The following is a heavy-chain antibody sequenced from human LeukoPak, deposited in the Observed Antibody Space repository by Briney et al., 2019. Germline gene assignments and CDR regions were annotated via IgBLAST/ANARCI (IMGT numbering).Heavy chain of an antibody. V-gene: IGHV1-3*01. J-gene: IGHJ4*02. D-gene: IGHD5-18*01. Sequence: GASVKVSCKASGYTFTSYAMHWVRQAPGQRLEWLGWINAGNGNTKYSQKFQGRVTITRDTSASTAYMELSSLRFEDTAVYYCARDRGWAGYSYGFYYWGQGTLVTVSS. CDR1: GYTFTSYA. CDR2: INAGNGNT. CDR3: ARDRGWAGYSYGFYY.